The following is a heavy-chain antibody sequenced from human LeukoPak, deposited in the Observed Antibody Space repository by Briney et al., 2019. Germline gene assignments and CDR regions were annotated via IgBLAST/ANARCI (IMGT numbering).Heavy chain of an antibody. CDR2: INHSGST. V-gene: IGHV4-34*01. Sequence: SETLSLTCAVYGGSFSGYYWSWIRQPPGKGLEWIGEINHSGSTNYNPSLKSRVTISVDTSKNQFSLKLSSVTAADTAVYYCARDLENDAFDIWGQGTMVTVSS. CDR1: GGSFSGYY. CDR3: ARDLENDAFDI. J-gene: IGHJ3*02.